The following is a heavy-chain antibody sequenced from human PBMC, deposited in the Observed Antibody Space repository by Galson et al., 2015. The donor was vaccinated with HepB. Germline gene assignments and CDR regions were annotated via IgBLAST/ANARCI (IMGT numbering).Heavy chain of an antibody. D-gene: IGHD4-11*01. J-gene: IGHJ6*02. CDR3: ARGIPRTTDYISKHYYYGMDV. CDR1: GFTFNNYA. Sequence: SLRLSCAASGFTFNNYAMHWVRQAPGRGLEWVAVISNDATNQFYGDSVQGRFTISRDNSRNTLYLHMNSLKNGDTAVYYCARGIPRTTDYISKHYYYGMDVWGQGTTVTVSS. CDR2: ISNDATNQ. V-gene: IGHV3-30*04.